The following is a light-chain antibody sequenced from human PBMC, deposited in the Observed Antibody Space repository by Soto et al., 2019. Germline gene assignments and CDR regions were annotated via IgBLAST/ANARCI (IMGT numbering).Light chain of an antibody. CDR3: MQGTHWPPT. V-gene: IGKV2-30*01. J-gene: IGKJ1*01. CDR1: QILAYSDGNTN. Sequence: DVVMTQSPLSLPVALGQPASISCRSSQILAYSDGNTNLNWFLQRPGQSPRRLIYKVSNRDSGVPDRFSGSGSGTDFTLKISRVEAEDVGVYYCMQGTHWPPTFGQGTKVEIK. CDR2: KVS.